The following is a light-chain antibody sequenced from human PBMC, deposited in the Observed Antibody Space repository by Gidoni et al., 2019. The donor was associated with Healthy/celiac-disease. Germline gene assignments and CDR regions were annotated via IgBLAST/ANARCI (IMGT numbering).Light chain of an antibody. CDR3: MQALQTPRT. CDR1: QSLLHRNGHNY. V-gene: IGKV2-28*01. Sequence: IVMTQSPVSLPVTPGEPASISCRSSQSLLHRNGHNYLDWYLQKPGQSPHLLIYLGSNRASGVPDRFSGSGSGTEFTLKISRVEAEDVGVYYCMQALQTPRTFXQXTKVEIK. CDR2: LGS. J-gene: IGKJ1*01.